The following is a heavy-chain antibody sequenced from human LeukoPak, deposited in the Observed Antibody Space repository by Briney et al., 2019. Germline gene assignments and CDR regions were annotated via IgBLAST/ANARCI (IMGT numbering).Heavy chain of an antibody. CDR2: IIPIFGTA. CDR1: GGTFSSYA. CDR3: ARVSDGSSPLTSYYYYGMDV. Sequence: SVKVSCRASGGTFSSYAISWVRQAPGQGLEWMGGIIPIFGTANYAQKFQGRVTITADESTSTAYMELSSLRSEDTAVYYCARVSDGSSPLTSYYYYGMDVWGQGTTVTVSS. J-gene: IGHJ6*02. V-gene: IGHV1-69*13. D-gene: IGHD6-6*01.